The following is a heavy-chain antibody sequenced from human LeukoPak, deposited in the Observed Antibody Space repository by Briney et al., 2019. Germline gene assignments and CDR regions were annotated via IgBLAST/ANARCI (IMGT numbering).Heavy chain of an antibody. Sequence: GGSLRLSCAASGFTFSGYEMNWVRQAPGKGLEWVSYISSSGSTIYYADSVKGRFTISRDNAKNSLYLQMNSLRAEDTAVYYCARMGYSSGWTNSYFDYWGQGTLVTVSS. CDR3: ARMGYSSGWTNSYFDY. CDR1: GFTFSGYE. CDR2: ISSSGSTI. D-gene: IGHD6-19*01. J-gene: IGHJ4*02. V-gene: IGHV3-48*03.